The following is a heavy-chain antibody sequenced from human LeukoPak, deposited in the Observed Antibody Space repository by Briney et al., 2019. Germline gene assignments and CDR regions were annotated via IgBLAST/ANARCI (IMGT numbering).Heavy chain of an antibody. V-gene: IGHV1-69*05. CDR3: ARDRDDYSNYVVSDY. CDR2: IIPIFGTA. CDR1: GGTFSSYA. Sequence: SVKVSCRASGGTFSSYAISWVRQAPGQGLEWMGRIIPIFGTANYAQKFQGRVTITTDESTSTAYMELSSLRSEDTAVYYCARDRDDYSNYVVSDYWGQGTLVTVSS. J-gene: IGHJ4*02. D-gene: IGHD4-11*01.